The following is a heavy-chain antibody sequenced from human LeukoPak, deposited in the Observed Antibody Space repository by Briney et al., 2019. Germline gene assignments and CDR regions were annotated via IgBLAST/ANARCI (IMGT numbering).Heavy chain of an antibody. CDR1: GGSISSYY. CDR3: ARGGYYGSGNDFRFDP. Sequence: SETLSLTCTVSGGSISSYYWSWIRQSPGKGLECIGYIHYTGSTNYNPSLKSRVTISVETSKNQFSLKLKSVTTADTAVYYCARGGYYGSGNDFRFDPWGQGTLVTVSS. J-gene: IGHJ5*02. D-gene: IGHD3-10*01. V-gene: IGHV4-59*01. CDR2: IHYTGST.